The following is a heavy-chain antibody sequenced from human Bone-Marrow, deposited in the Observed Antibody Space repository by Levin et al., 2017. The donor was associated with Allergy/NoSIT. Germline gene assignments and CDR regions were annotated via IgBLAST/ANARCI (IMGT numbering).Heavy chain of an antibody. V-gene: IGHV3-23*01. D-gene: IGHD2-21*01. CDR1: GFRFSDYV. CDR3: VRTPGAIVVTPYFDY. Sequence: GGSLRLSCAASGFRFSDYVMNWVRQAPGKGLEWVSVISGSGDNTYYADSVKGRFTISRDASKNTLYLQMNSLSAEDTAIYYCVRTPGAIVVTPYFDYWGQGTLVTVSS. CDR2: ISGSGDNT. J-gene: IGHJ4*02.